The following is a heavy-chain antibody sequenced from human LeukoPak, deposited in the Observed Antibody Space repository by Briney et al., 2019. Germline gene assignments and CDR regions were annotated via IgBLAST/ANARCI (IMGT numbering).Heavy chain of an antibody. V-gene: IGHV3-48*01. CDR2: ITSSSSTM. CDR3: ARDSIAVAVPFDY. D-gene: IGHD6-19*01. CDR1: GFTFSSYS. Sequence: GGSLRLACAASGFTFSSYSMNWVRQAPGKGLEWVSHITSSSSTMYYADSVKGRFTISRDNAKNSLYLQMNSLRAEDTAVYYCARDSIAVAVPFDYWGQGTLVTVSS. J-gene: IGHJ4*02.